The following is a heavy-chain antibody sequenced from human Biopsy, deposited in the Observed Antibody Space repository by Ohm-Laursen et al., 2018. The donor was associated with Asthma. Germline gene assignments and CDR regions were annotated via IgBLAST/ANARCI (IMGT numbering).Heavy chain of an antibody. CDR3: ARRITIFGVVQKDHGMDA. V-gene: IGHV4-39*01. Sequence: SETLSLTCTVSGGSMTPTSHYWDWIRQAPGKGLEWIGYISYGGKTSYNPSLKNRVTISRDTSKNQFSLRLTSVTAADTAAYFCARRITIFGVVQKDHGMDAFFQGTTVILSS. J-gene: IGHJ6*02. CDR2: ISYGGKT. CDR1: GGSMTPTSHY. D-gene: IGHD3-3*01.